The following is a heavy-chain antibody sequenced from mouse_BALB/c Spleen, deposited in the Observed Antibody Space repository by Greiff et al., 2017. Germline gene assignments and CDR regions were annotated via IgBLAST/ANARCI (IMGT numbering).Heavy chain of an antibody. V-gene: IGHV5-17*02. J-gene: IGHJ3*01. CDR1: GFTFSSFG. CDR3: ARSNYGNYPFAY. D-gene: IGHD2-1*01. Sequence: EVQLQESGGGLVQPGGSRKLSCAASGFTFSSFGMHWVRQAPEKGLEWVAYISSGSSTIYYADTVKGRFTISRDNPKNTLFLQMTSLRSEDTAMYYCARSNYGNYPFAYWGQGTLVTVAA. CDR2: ISSGSSTI.